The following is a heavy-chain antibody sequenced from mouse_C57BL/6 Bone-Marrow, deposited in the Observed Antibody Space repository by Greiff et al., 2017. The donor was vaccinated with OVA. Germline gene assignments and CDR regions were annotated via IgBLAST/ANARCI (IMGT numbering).Heavy chain of an antibody. D-gene: IGHD1-1*01. Sequence: VQLQQPGAELVKPGASVKLSCKASGYTFTSYWMQWVKQRPGQGLEWIGEIDPTDSYTSYNQKFKGKATLTVDKSSSTAYMQLSSLTSEDSAVYYCATDYGSSYWYFDVWGTGTTVTVSS. J-gene: IGHJ1*03. V-gene: IGHV1-50*01. CDR2: IDPTDSYT. CDR3: ATDYGSSYWYFDV. CDR1: GYTFTSYW.